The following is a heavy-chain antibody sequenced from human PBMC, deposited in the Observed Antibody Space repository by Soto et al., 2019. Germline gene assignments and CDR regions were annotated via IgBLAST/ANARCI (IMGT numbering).Heavy chain of an antibody. J-gene: IGHJ6*02. CDR1: GGSISSGGYY. Sequence: SETLSLTCTVSGGSISSGGYYWSWIRQPPGKGLEWIASIKYSGTTFYNPSLKSRVTLSVDTSKNQFALKLSSLIAADTAVYYCARHSPPFFYGSGPWDVWGQGTTVTVSS. D-gene: IGHD3-10*01. CDR2: IKYSGTT. V-gene: IGHV4-39*01. CDR3: ARHSPPFFYGSGPWDV.